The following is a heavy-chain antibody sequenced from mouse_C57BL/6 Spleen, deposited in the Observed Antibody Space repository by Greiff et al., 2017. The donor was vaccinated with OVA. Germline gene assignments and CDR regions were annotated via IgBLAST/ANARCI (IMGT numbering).Heavy chain of an antibody. CDR2: ISYDGSN. D-gene: IGHD1-1*01. CDR1: GYSITSGYY. V-gene: IGHV3-6*01. Sequence: EVKLMESGPGLVKPSQSLSLTCSVTGYSITSGYYWNWIRQFPGNKLEWMGYISYDGSNNYNPSLKNRISITRDTSKNQFFLKLNSVTTEDTATYYCAREGGSSVYAMDYWGQGTSVTVSS. CDR3: AREGGSSVYAMDY. J-gene: IGHJ4*01.